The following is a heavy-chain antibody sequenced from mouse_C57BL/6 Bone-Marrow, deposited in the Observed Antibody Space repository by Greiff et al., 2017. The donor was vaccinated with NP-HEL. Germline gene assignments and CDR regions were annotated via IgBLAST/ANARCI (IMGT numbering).Heavy chain of an antibody. CDR2: INPNNGGT. V-gene: IGHV1-26*01. CDR1: GYTFTDYY. Sequence: EVQLQQSGPELVKPGASVKISCKASGYTFTDYYMNWVKQSHGKSLEWIGDINPNNGGTSYNQKFKGKATLTVDKSSSTAYMELRSLTSEDSAVYYCARCMGSYGYAMDYWGQGTSVTVSS. D-gene: IGHD1-1*02. CDR3: ARCMGSYGYAMDY. J-gene: IGHJ4*01.